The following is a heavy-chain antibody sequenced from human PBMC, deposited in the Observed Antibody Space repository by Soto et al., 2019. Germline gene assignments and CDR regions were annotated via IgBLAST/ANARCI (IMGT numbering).Heavy chain of an antibody. Sequence: VGSLILSCSASGFTFSSYAMSWVRQAPGKGLEWVSAISGSGGSTYYADSVKGRFTISRDNSKNTLYLQMNSLRAEDTAVYYCAKDIDFWSGYSYYFDYWGQGTLVTVSS. CDR1: GFTFSSYA. D-gene: IGHD3-3*01. CDR2: ISGSGGST. V-gene: IGHV3-23*01. J-gene: IGHJ4*02. CDR3: AKDIDFWSGYSYYFDY.